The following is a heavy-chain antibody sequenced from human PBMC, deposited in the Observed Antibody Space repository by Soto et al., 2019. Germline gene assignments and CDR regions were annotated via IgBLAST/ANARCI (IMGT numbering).Heavy chain of an antibody. CDR3: ARGRYCTNGVCYYYYYYYGMDV. J-gene: IGHJ6*02. Sequence: GGSLRLSCAASGFTFSSYAMHWVRQAPGKGLEWVAVISYDGSNKYYADSVKGRFTISRDNSKNTLYLQMNSLRAEDTAVYYCARGRYCTNGVCYYYYYYYGMDVWGQGTTVTVSS. CDR2: ISYDGSNK. D-gene: IGHD2-8*01. CDR1: GFTFSSYA. V-gene: IGHV3-30-3*01.